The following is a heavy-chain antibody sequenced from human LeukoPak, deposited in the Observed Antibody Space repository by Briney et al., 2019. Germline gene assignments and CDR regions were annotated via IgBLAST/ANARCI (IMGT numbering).Heavy chain of an antibody. CDR3: ARVGYYYHSSVDYGDYYYMDV. Sequence: SETLSLTCTVSGYSISSGYYWGWIRQPPGKGLEWIGNIYHSGSTHYNPSLKSRVTISVDTSKNQFSLKLSSVTAADTAVYYCARVGYYYHSSVDYGDYYYMDVWGEGTTVTVSS. J-gene: IGHJ6*03. D-gene: IGHD3-22*01. CDR2: IYHSGST. CDR1: GYSISSGYY. V-gene: IGHV4-38-2*02.